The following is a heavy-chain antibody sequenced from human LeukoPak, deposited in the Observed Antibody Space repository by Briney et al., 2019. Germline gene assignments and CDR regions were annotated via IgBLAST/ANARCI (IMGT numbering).Heavy chain of an antibody. J-gene: IGHJ6*02. V-gene: IGHV4-34*01. CDR3: AGVIVVVPPGMDV. CDR2: INHSGST. D-gene: IGHD3-22*01. CDR1: GGSFSGYY. Sequence: PSETLSLTCAVYGGSFSGYYWSWIRQPPGKGLEWLGEINHSGSTNYNPSLKSRVTISVDTSKNQFSLKLSSVTAANTAVYYCAGVIVVVPPGMDVWGQGTTVTVSS.